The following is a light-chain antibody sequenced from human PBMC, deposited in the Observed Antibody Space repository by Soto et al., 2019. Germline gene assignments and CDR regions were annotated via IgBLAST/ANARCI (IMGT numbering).Light chain of an antibody. CDR3: QQHKDWPLS. V-gene: IGKV3-15*01. J-gene: IGKJ4*01. CDR2: AAF. CDR1: QSVSTS. Sequence: EIVMTQSPATLSVSPGETVTLSCRASQSVSTSVAWYQQKPGQAPRLLIYAAFTRATAVPARFSGSGSGTAFALTISGLQSEDFAVYHCQQHKDWPLSFGGGTKVDIK.